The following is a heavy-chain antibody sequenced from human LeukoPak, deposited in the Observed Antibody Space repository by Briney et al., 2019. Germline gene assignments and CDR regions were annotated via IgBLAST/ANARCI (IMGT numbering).Heavy chain of an antibody. CDR2: ISAYNGNT. CDR3: ARSFYDSSGPQLDY. D-gene: IGHD3-22*01. V-gene: IGHV1-18*01. Sequence: ASVKVSCKASGYTFASYGISWVRQAPGQGLEWMGWISAYNGNTNYAQKLQGRVTMTTDTSTSTAYMELRSLRSDDTAVYYCARSFYDSSGPQLDYWGQGTLVTVSS. CDR1: GYTFASYG. J-gene: IGHJ4*02.